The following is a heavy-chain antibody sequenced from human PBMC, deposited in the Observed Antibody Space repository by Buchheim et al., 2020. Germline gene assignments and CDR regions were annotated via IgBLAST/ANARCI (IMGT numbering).Heavy chain of an antibody. D-gene: IGHD6-13*01. Sequence: QVQLVESGGGVVQPGRSLRLSCAASGFTFSSYAMHWVRQAPGKGLEWVAVISYDGSNKYYADSVKGRFTISRDNAKNSLYLQMNSLRAEDTAVYYCARNGDETAAAEWGMDVWGQGTT. V-gene: IGHV3-30-3*01. CDR2: ISYDGSNK. J-gene: IGHJ6*02. CDR3: ARNGDETAAAEWGMDV. CDR1: GFTFSSYA.